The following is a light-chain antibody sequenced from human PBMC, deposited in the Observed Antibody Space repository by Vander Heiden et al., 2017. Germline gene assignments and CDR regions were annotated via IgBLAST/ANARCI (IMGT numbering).Light chain of an antibody. Sequence: DIQMTQSPSTLSASVGDRVTITCRASQGISSWLAWYQQKPGKAPKLLIYKASSLESGVPSRFSGSGSGTEFTLTISSLQPDDFAIYYCQQYNSYPWTFGQGTKVEIK. V-gene: IGKV1-5*03. J-gene: IGKJ1*01. CDR3: QQYNSYPWT. CDR2: KAS. CDR1: QGISSW.